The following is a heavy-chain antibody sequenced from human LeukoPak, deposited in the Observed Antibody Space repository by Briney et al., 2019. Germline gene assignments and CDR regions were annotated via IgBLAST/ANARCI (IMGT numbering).Heavy chain of an antibody. V-gene: IGHV1-2*02. J-gene: IGHJ4*02. D-gene: IGHD2-15*01. CDR3: ARGSSMVVAANDY. CDR1: GYTFTGYY. CDR2: INPNSGGT. Sequence: ASAKVSCKASGYTFTGYYMHWVRQAPGQGLEWMGWINPNSGGTNYAQKFQGRVTMTRDTSISTAYMELSRLRSDDTAVYYCARGSSMVVAANDYWGQGTLVTVSS.